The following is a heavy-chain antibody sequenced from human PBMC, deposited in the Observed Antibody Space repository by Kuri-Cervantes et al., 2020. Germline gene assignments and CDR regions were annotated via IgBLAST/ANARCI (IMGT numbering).Heavy chain of an antibody. CDR1: GFTFSNAW. J-gene: IGHJ6*02. CDR2: ISSSGNTI. D-gene: IGHD5-24*01. V-gene: IGHV3-11*01. Sequence: RGSLRLSCAASGFTFSNAWMTWIRQAPGKGLEWVSYISSSGNTIYYADSVKGRFTISRDDAKNSLYLQMNSLRAEDTAMYYCARKMATRSYYYYNGLDVWAKGPRSPSP. CDR3: ARKMATRSYYYYNGLDV.